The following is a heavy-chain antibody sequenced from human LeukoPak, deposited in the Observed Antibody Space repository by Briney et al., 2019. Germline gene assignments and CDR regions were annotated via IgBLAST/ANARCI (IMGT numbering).Heavy chain of an antibody. CDR2: IYYSGST. D-gene: IGHD2-15*01. J-gene: IGHJ5*02. Sequence: PSETLSLTCSVSGGYISSYYWSWIRQPPGKGLEWIGYIYYSGSTNYNSSLKSRVTISVDKSKNQFSLKLSSVTAADTAVYYCARDQRYCSGGSCYPDWFDPWGQGTLVTVSS. V-gene: IGHV4-59*12. CDR1: GGYISSYY. CDR3: ARDQRYCSGGSCYPDWFDP.